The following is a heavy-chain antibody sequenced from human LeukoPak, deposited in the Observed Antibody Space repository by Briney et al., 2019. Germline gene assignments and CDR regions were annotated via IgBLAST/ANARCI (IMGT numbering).Heavy chain of an antibody. J-gene: IGHJ4*02. CDR2: ICGDGGAA. Sequence: PGGSLRLSCAASGFTFNDYAMHWVRQAPGKGLEWVSLICGDGGAAYYADYVRGRLTISRDNSKNSLYLQMKSLRTEDTALYYCAKDISDFWSGYYLCESWGKGTLVTVSS. D-gene: IGHD3-3*01. CDR1: GFTFNDYA. V-gene: IGHV3-43*02. CDR3: AKDISDFWSGYYLCES.